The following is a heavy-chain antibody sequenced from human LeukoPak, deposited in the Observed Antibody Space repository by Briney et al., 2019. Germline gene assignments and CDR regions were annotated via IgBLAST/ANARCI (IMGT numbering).Heavy chain of an antibody. CDR3: ARVRYCSSTSCYREYYFDY. Sequence: PSETLSLTCTVSGGSISSYYWSWIRQPPGKGLEWIGYIYYSGSTNYNPSLKSRVTISVDTSKNQFSLKLSSVTAADTAVYYCARVRYCSSTSCYREYYFDYWGQGTLVTVSS. CDR2: IYYSGST. CDR1: GGSISSYY. D-gene: IGHD2-2*01. J-gene: IGHJ4*02. V-gene: IGHV4-59*12.